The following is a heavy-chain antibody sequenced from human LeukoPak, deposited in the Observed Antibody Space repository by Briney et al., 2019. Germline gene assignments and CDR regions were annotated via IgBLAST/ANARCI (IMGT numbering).Heavy chain of an antibody. CDR3: ARESGQLRYFDFDAFDI. Sequence: SVKVSCKASGGTFSSYAISWVRQAPGQGLEWMGRIIPIFGTANYAQKFQGRVTITADESTSTAYMELSSLRSEDTAVYYCARESGQLRYFDFDAFDIWGQGTMVTVSS. CDR2: IIPIFGTA. D-gene: IGHD3-9*01. CDR1: GGTFSSYA. J-gene: IGHJ3*02. V-gene: IGHV1-69*13.